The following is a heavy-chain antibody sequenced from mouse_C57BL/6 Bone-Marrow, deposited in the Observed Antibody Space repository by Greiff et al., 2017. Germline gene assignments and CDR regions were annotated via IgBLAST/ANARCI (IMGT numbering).Heavy chain of an antibody. CDR2: IDPENGDT. V-gene: IGHV14-4*01. J-gene: IGHJ4*01. CDR1: GFNIKDDY. Sequence: VQLQQSGAELVRPGASVKLSCTASGFNIKDDYMHWVKQRPEQGLEWIGWIDPENGDTEYAAKYQGKATITADTSSNTAYLQLSSLTSEDTAVYYCTTAYYDYDDLDYYAMDYWVQGTSVTVSA. D-gene: IGHD2-4*01. CDR3: TTAYYDYDDLDYYAMDY.